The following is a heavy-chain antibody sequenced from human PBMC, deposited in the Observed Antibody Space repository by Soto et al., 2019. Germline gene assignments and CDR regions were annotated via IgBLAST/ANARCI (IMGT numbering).Heavy chain of an antibody. CDR1: GGTFSSYA. CDR3: ASTTSWYDYDSSGQASFDY. D-gene: IGHD3-22*01. Sequence: SVQVSCKASGGTFSSYAISWVRQAPGQGLEWMGGIIPIFGTANYAQKFQGRVTITADKSTSTAYMELSSLRSEDTAVYYCASTTSWYDYDSSGQASFDYWGQGSLVTVSS. V-gene: IGHV1-69*06. CDR2: IIPIFGTA. J-gene: IGHJ4*02.